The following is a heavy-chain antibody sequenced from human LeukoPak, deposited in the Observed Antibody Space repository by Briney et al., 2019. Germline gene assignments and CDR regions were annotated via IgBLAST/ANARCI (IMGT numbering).Heavy chain of an antibody. J-gene: IGHJ4*02. Sequence: GASVKVSCKASGGTFSSYAISWVRQAPGQGLEWMGGIIPIFGTANYAQKFQGRVTITADESTSTAYMELSSLRSEDTAVYYCARAYPSGSLDHSHPDYWGQGTLVTVSS. CDR1: GGTFSSYA. CDR3: ARAYPSGSLDHSHPDY. D-gene: IGHD1-26*01. V-gene: IGHV1-69*13. CDR2: IIPIFGTA.